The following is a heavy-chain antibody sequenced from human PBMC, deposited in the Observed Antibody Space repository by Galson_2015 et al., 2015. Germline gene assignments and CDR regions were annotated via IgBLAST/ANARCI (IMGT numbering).Heavy chain of an antibody. Sequence: SVKASCKASGYTFISYDINWVRQATGQGLEWMGWMNSNSGYTGYGQKFQGRVTMTRNTSISTAYMELTSLRSEDTAVYYCARSYSDETSGYYNWGQGTLVTVSS. CDR3: ARSYSDETSGYYN. CDR1: GYTFISYD. J-gene: IGHJ4*02. V-gene: IGHV1-8*01. CDR2: MNSNSGYT. D-gene: IGHD3-22*01.